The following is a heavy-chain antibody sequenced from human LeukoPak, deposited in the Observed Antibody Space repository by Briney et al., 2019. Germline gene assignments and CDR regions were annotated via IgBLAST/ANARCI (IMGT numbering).Heavy chain of an antibody. CDR2: IYYSGST. CDR1: GGSISSSTYF. D-gene: IGHD3-16*02. CDR3: ARDSSHDYVWGSYHPDNWFDP. J-gene: IGHJ5*02. Sequence: SETLSLTCTVSGGSISSSTYFWGWIRQPPGKGLEWIGTIYYSGSTYYNPSLKSRVTISVDSSKNQFSLRLSSVTAADTAVYYCARDSSHDYVWGSYHPDNWFDPWGQGTLVTVSS. V-gene: IGHV4-39*07.